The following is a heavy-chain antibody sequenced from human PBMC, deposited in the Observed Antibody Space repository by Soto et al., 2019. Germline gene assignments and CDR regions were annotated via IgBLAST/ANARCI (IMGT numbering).Heavy chain of an antibody. Sequence: DVQLLESGGGLVQPGGSLRLSCAASGFTFRSYAMSWVRQAPGKGLEGVSGISGSGISTHYADSVKGRFTVSRDNSKNTLYLQMNSLRAEDTAVYNCATETVGPDWYFDLWGRGTLVTVSS. CDR3: ATETVGPDWYFDL. CDR1: GFTFRSYA. CDR2: ISGSGIST. J-gene: IGHJ2*01. V-gene: IGHV3-23*01.